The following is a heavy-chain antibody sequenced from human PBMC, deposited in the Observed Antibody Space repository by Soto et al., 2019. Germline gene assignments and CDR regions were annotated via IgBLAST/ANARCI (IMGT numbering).Heavy chain of an antibody. V-gene: IGHV3-21*01. Sequence: GGSLRLSCAASGFTFSSYSMNWVRQAPGKGLEWVSSISSSSSYIYYADSVKGRFTISRDNAKNSLYLQMNSLRAEDTAVYYCASHGGYSGQTRHHNDSPWFDPWGQGILVTVSS. J-gene: IGHJ5*02. CDR3: ASHGGYSGQTRHHNDSPWFDP. D-gene: IGHD5-12*01. CDR2: ISSSSSYI. CDR1: GFTFSSYS.